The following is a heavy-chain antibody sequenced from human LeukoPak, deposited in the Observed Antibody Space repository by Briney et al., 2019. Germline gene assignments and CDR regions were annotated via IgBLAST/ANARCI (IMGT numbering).Heavy chain of an antibody. J-gene: IGHJ4*02. D-gene: IGHD3-10*01. Sequence: SETLSLTCAVYGGSFSGYYWSWIRQPPGKGLEWIGEINHSGSTNYNPSLKGRVTISVDTSKNQFSLKLSSVTAADTAVYYCAREDVSLGIINYWGQGTLVTVSS. V-gene: IGHV4-34*01. CDR3: AREDVSLGIINY. CDR2: INHSGST. CDR1: GGSFSGYY.